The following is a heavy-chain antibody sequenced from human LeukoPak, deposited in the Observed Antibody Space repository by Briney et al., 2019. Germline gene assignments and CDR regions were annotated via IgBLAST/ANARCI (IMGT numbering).Heavy chain of an antibody. Sequence: GGSLRLSCAASGFTFSSYGMSWVRQAPGKGLEWVSAISGSGGSTYYADSVKGRFTISRDNSKNTLYLQMNSLRAEDTAVYYCAKDRTYYYDSSGYYSADAFDIWGQGTMVTVSS. J-gene: IGHJ3*02. V-gene: IGHV3-23*01. CDR3: AKDRTYYYDSSGYYSADAFDI. D-gene: IGHD3-22*01. CDR2: ISGSGGST. CDR1: GFTFSSYG.